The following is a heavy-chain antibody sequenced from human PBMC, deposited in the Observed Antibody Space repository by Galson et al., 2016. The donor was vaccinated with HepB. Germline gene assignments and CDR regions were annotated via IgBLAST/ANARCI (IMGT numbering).Heavy chain of an antibody. CDR1: GYDFIYYW. D-gene: IGHD3-10*01. V-gene: IGHV5-51*01. J-gene: IGHJ4*02. CDR2: IYPADSRT. CDR3: VRLWFGELAGIDS. Sequence: QSGAEVKEPGESLKISCQGSGYDFIYYWIGWVRQMPGKGLEWMGIIYPADSRTRYSPSLQGQVTISADKSISSAYLQWNSLKASDTATYYCVRLWFGELAGIDSWGQGTLVTVFS.